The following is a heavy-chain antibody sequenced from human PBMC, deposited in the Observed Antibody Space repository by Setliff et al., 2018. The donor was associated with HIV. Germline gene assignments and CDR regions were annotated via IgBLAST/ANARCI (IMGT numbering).Heavy chain of an antibody. V-gene: IGHV1-58*02. CDR1: VFTLTGYS. J-gene: IGHJ5*02. D-gene: IGHD6-13*01. CDR3: AAVYRDLDGRWYGGWFDP. CDR2: IVVGSGNT. Sequence: ASVKVSCKASVFTLTGYSIQWVRQTRGQRLEWIGWIVVGSGNTNYAQNFQGRGTIWRDMSTRTVLMELKSLTVDDSVVYYCAAVYRDLDGRWYGGWFDPWGQGTVVTVSS.